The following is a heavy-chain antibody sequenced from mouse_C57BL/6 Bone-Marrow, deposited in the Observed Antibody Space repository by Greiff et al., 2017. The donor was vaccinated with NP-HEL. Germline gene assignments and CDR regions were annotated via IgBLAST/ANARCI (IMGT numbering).Heavy chain of an antibody. Sequence: EVKLVESGGGLVQPKGSLKLSCAASGFSFNTYAMNWVRQAPGTGLEWVARIRSKSNNYATYYADSVKDRFTISRDDSESMLYLQINNLKTEDTAMYYCVRQGYGSSYLYAMDYWGQGTSVTVSS. CDR2: IRSKSNNYAT. CDR3: VRQGYGSSYLYAMDY. CDR1: GFSFNTYA. J-gene: IGHJ4*01. V-gene: IGHV10-1*01. D-gene: IGHD1-1*01.